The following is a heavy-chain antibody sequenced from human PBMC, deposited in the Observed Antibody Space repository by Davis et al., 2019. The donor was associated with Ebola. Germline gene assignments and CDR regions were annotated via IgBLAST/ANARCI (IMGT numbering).Heavy chain of an antibody. V-gene: IGHV3-48*02. Sequence: GESLKISCAASGFTFSSYSMNWVRQAPGKGLEWVSYISSSSSTIYYADSVKGRFTISRDNAKNSLYLQMNSLRDEDTAVYYCARDPRSGSYYLYYNYGMDVWGQGTTVTVSS. D-gene: IGHD1-26*01. CDR1: GFTFSSYS. J-gene: IGHJ6*02. CDR2: ISSSSSTI. CDR3: ARDPRSGSYYLYYNYGMDV.